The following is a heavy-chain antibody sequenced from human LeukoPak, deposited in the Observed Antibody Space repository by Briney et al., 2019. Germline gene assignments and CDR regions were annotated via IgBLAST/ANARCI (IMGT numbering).Heavy chain of an antibody. CDR3: AKDRERGPYYDFWSGYYMGGPDYYYNGMDV. Sequence: GRSLRLSCAASGFTFDDYAMHWVRQVPGKGLEWVSGISWNSGSIGYADSVKGRFTISRDNATNSLFLQMNSLRTEDTALYYCAKDRERGPYYDFWSGYYMGGPDYYYNGMDVWGRGTTVTVSS. V-gene: IGHV3-9*01. CDR1: GFTFDDYA. J-gene: IGHJ6*02. CDR2: ISWNSGSI. D-gene: IGHD3-3*01.